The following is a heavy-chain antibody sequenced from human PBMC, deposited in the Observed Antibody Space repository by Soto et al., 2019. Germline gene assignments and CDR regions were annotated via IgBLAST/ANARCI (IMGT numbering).Heavy chain of an antibody. CDR2: ISYDGSNK. CDR3: ARDRNYNFLYGMDV. J-gene: IGHJ6*02. CDR1: GFTFSSYA. V-gene: IGHV3-30-3*01. D-gene: IGHD1-7*01. Sequence: GGSLRLSCAASGFTFSSYAMHWVRQAPGKGLEWVAVISYDGSNKYYADSVKGRFTISRDNSKNTLYLQMNSLRAEDTAVYYCARDRNYNFLYGMDVWGQGTTVTV.